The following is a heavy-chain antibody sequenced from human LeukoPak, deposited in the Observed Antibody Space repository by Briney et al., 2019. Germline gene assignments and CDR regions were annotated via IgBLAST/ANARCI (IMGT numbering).Heavy chain of an antibody. CDR1: GGSISSGSYY. CDR2: IYTSGST. V-gene: IGHV4-61*02. Sequence: KPSETLSLTCTVSGGSISSGSYYWSWIRQPAGKGLEWIGRIYTSGSTNYNPSLESRVTISVDTSKNQFSLKLSSVTAADAAVYYCARTIVGATDYWGQGTLVTVSS. D-gene: IGHD1-26*01. CDR3: ARTIVGATDY. J-gene: IGHJ4*02.